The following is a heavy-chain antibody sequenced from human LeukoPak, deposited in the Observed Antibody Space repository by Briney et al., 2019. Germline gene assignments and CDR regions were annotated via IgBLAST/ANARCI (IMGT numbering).Heavy chain of an antibody. Sequence: SVKVSCKASGGTFSSYAISWVRQAPGQGLEWMGGIIPIFGTANYAQKFQGRVTITADESTSTAYMELSSLRSEDTAVYYCVPHTRSDTAMVNWGQGTLVTVS. CDR1: GGTFSSYA. CDR3: VPHTRSDTAMVN. D-gene: IGHD5-18*01. V-gene: IGHV1-69*13. J-gene: IGHJ4*02. CDR2: IIPIFGTA.